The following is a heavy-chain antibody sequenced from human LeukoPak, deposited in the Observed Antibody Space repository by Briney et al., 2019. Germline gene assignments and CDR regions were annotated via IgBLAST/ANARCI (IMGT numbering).Heavy chain of an antibody. CDR3: AKDPARYSYGPYFDY. CDR2: IRYDGSNK. CDR1: GFTFSSYG. J-gene: IGHJ4*02. V-gene: IGHV3-30*02. D-gene: IGHD5-18*01. Sequence: GGSLRLSCAATGFTFSSYGMHWVRQAPGKGLEWVAFIRYDGSNKYYADSVKGRFTISRDNSKNTLYLQMNSLRAEDTAVYYCAKDPARYSYGPYFDYWGQGTLVTVSS.